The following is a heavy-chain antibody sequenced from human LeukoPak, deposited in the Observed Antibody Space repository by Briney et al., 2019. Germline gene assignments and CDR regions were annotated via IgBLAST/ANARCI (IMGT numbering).Heavy chain of an antibody. V-gene: IGHV3-7*04. CDR2: IKQGESER. CDR3: ARGDNSALDI. CDR1: GFTFRSYR. D-gene: IGHD3-22*01. Sequence: PGGSLRLSCAASGFTFRSYRMNWVRQAPGKGLEWVASIKQGESERYYVDSVNGRFTISRDNAKNSLYLQMNSLRAEDTAVYYCARGDNSALDIWGQGTMVTVSS. J-gene: IGHJ3*02.